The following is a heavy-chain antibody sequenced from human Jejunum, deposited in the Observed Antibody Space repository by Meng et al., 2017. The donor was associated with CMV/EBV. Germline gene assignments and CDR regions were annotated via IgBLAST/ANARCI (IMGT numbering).Heavy chain of an antibody. Sequence: CVASGFPFSSYAMSWVRPAPGQGLEWVSTISNTGGTTFYADSVKGRFAISRDNSKNTLNLQMNSLRAEDTAVYYCAGGDYGGYYYWGQGTLVTVSS. CDR3: AGGDYGGYYY. CDR1: GFPFSSYA. CDR2: ISNTGGTT. V-gene: IGHV3-23*01. D-gene: IGHD5-12*01. J-gene: IGHJ4*02.